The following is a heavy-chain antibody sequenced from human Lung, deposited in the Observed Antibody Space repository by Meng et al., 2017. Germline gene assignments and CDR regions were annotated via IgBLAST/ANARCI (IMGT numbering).Heavy chain of an antibody. CDR3: ARDEDISAAGKLFGDY. CDR2: MNPKSGDT. D-gene: IGHD6-25*01. V-gene: IGHV1-2*02. Sequence: QGQLVQAGAEVKKPGASVKVSCKASGYTFTSDINWVRQATGQGLEWMGWMNPKSGDTHYAQKFQARVTMTGDTSISTAYMELSGLRSDDTAMYYCARDEDISAAGKLFGDYWGQGTLVTVSS. J-gene: IGHJ4*02. CDR1: GYTFTSD.